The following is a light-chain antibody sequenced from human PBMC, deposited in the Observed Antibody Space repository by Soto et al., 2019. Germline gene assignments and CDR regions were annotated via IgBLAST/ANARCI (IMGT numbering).Light chain of an antibody. CDR1: QGISSY. Sequence: DIPLTQSPSFLSASVRDRVTITCRASQGISSYLAWYQQKPGKAPKLLIYAASTLQSGVPSRFSGSGSGTEFTLTISSLQPEDFATYYCQQLNSYPITFGQGTRLEIK. CDR2: AAS. V-gene: IGKV1-9*01. CDR3: QQLNSYPIT. J-gene: IGKJ5*01.